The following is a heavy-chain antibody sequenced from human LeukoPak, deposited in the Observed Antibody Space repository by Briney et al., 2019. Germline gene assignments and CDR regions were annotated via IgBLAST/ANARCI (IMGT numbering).Heavy chain of an antibody. CDR3: ARVGSGRVVAATSYYYYYGMDV. J-gene: IGHJ6*04. Sequence: ASVKVSCKVSGYTLTELSMHWVRQAPGKGLEWMGAFDPEDGETIYAQKFQGRVTMTEDTSTDTAYMELSSLRSDDTAVYYCARVGSGRVVAATSYYYYYGMDVWGKGTTVTVSS. V-gene: IGHV1-24*01. CDR1: GYTLTELS. CDR2: FDPEDGET. D-gene: IGHD2-15*01.